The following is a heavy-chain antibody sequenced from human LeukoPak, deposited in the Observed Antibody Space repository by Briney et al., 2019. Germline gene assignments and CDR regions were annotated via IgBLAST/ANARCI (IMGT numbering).Heavy chain of an antibody. CDR2: ISWNSGSI. D-gene: IGHD6-19*01. V-gene: IGHV3-9*01. J-gene: IGHJ3*02. CDR3: AKEDSSGSSAFDI. CDR1: GFTFDDYA. Sequence: AGGSLRLSCAASGFTFDDYAMHWVRQAPGKGLEWVSGISWNSGSIGYADSVKGRFTISRDNAKNSLYLQMNSLRAEDTALYYCAKEDSSGSSAFDIWGQGTMVTVSS.